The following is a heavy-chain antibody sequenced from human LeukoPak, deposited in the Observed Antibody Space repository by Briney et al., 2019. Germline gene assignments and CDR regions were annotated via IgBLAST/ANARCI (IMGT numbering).Heavy chain of an antibody. V-gene: IGHV3-23*01. CDR3: AKDIGNWGLPQGYMDV. CDR2: ISGSGGST. CDR1: GFTFSSYA. Sequence: GGSLRLSCAASGFTFSSYAMSWVRQAPGKGLEWVSAISGSGGSTYYADSVKGRFTISRDNSKNTLYLQMNSLRAEDTAVYYCAKDIGNWGLPQGYMDVWGKGTTVTVSS. D-gene: IGHD7-27*01. J-gene: IGHJ6*03.